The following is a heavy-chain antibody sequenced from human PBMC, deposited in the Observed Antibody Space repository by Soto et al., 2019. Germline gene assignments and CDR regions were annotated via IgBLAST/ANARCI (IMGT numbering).Heavy chain of an antibody. CDR2: IYWDGDE. CDR3: VKGTLGTYGHVYLEY. CDR1: GFSFDMNKAR. V-gene: IGHV2-5*02. D-gene: IGHD3-16*01. Sequence: QITLKETGPPLVKPTQTLTLTCTFSGFSFDMNKARVGWVRQPQGKAMEWLALIYWDGDEHYSPSLKNRLSITKETSKDQVVLTLTDGHPADTATYYCVKGTLGTYGHVYLEYWGQGTLVTVSS. J-gene: IGHJ4*02.